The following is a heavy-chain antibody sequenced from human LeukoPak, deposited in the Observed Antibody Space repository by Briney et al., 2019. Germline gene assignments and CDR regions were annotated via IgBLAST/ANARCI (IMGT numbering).Heavy chain of an antibody. Sequence: GGSLRLSCAASGFTFSSSWMTWVRQAPGKGLEWVAKIKQDGSEKYYVDSVKGRFTISRDDAKNSLYLQMNSLRVEDTAIYYCAKDVPHYYETSHGMDVWGQGTTVTVS. V-gene: IGHV3-7*01. J-gene: IGHJ6*02. CDR2: IKQDGSEK. CDR1: GFTFSSSW. D-gene: IGHD3-22*01. CDR3: AKDVPHYYETSHGMDV.